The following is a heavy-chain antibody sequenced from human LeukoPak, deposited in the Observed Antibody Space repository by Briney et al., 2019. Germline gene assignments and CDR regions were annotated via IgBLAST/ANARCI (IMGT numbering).Heavy chain of an antibody. CDR1: GFTFSSYA. J-gene: IGHJ4*02. Sequence: GGSLRLSCAASGFTFSSYAMSWVRQAPGKGLEWVSAISGSGGSTYYADSVKGRFTISRDNSKNTLYLQMNSLRAEDTAVYYCAKDRWSIAARPELYFDYWGQGTLVTVSS. CDR3: AKDRWSIAARPELYFDY. V-gene: IGHV3-23*01. D-gene: IGHD6-6*01. CDR2: ISGSGGST.